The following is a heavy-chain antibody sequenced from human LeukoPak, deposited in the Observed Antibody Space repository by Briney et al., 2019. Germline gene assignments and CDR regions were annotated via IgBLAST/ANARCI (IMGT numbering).Heavy chain of an antibody. Sequence: GGSLRLSCAASGFTVSSNYMSCVRQAPGKGLEWVSVLYSGGSTYYAASVKGRFTISSDKSKITLYLQMNSLRVKDTAVYYCAREGDGYNNFDYWGQGTLVTVSS. J-gene: IGHJ4*02. CDR3: AREGDGYNNFDY. CDR2: LYSGGST. D-gene: IGHD5-24*01. V-gene: IGHV3-66*01. CDR1: GFTVSSNY.